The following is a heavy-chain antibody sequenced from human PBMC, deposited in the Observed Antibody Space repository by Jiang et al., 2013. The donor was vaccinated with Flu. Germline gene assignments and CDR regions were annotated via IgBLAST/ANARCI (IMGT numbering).Heavy chain of an antibody. D-gene: IGHD3-22*01. Sequence: LVESGGGVVQPGRSLRLSCAASGFTFSSYGMHWVRQAPGKGLERVAVISYDGSNKYYADSVKGRFTISRDNSKDTLYLQMNSLRAEDTAVYYCAKDSSGYHFDYWGQGTLVTVSS. V-gene: IGHV3-30*18. CDR3: AKDSSGYHFDY. CDR2: ISYDGSNK. J-gene: IGHJ4*02. CDR1: GFTFSSYG.